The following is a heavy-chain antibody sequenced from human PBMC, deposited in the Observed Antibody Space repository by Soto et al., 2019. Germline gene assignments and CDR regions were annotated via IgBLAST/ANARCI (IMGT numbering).Heavy chain of an antibody. CDR1: GYTFTSYG. J-gene: IGHJ4*02. CDR3: AREVGGIVGATPDY. V-gene: IGHV1-18*01. CDR2: ISAYNGNT. Sequence: QVQLVQSGAEVKKPGASVKVSCKASGYTFTSYGISWVRQAPGQGLEWMGWISAYNGNTNYAQKLQGRVTMTTDTSTSTAERWLGSMRSDDTAVSYCAREVGGIVGATPDYGGQGTLVTVSS. D-gene: IGHD1-26*01.